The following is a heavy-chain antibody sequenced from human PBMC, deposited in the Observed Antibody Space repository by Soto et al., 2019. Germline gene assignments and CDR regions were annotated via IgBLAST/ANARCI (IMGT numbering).Heavy chain of an antibody. J-gene: IGHJ6*02. V-gene: IGHV1-69*06. CDR3: ARTNEGDSGYEREYNYGMDV. CDR2: IIPIFGTA. Sequence: QVQLVQSGAEVKKPGSSVKVSCKASGGTFSSYAISWVRQAPGQGLEWLGGIIPIFGTANYAQKFQGRDTITADKSASTAYMELSSLRYEDTAVYYCARTNEGDSGYEREYNYGMDVWGQGTTVTVSS. D-gene: IGHD5-12*01. CDR1: GGTFSSYA.